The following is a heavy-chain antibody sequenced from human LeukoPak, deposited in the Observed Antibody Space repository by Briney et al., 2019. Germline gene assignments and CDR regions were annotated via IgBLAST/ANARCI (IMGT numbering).Heavy chain of an antibody. Sequence: GASVRVSCKASGYTFTGYYMHWVRQAPGQGLEWMGWINPNSGGTNYAQKFQGRVTMTRDTSISTAYMELSRLRSDDTAVYYCARGPRYCSSTSCYYFDYWGQGTLVTVSS. CDR1: GYTFTGYY. CDR2: INPNSGGT. CDR3: ARGPRYCSSTSCYYFDY. D-gene: IGHD2-2*01. V-gene: IGHV1-2*02. J-gene: IGHJ4*02.